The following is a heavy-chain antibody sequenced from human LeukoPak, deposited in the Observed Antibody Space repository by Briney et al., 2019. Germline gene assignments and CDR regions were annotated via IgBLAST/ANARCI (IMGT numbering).Heavy chain of an antibody. D-gene: IGHD6-19*01. J-gene: IGHJ4*02. V-gene: IGHV4-4*02. CDR1: GGSTSSLNL. CDR2: MYLDGRT. Sequence: SETLSLTCAVSGGSTSSLNLWSWLRQPPGKGLEWVGEMYLDGRTNFHPSVRGRVTIFIDKPKNQLSLQLTSVTAADTAVYYCAGLEGRYSTDWFYFFDYWGQGALVTVSS. CDR3: AGLEGRYSTDWFYFFDY.